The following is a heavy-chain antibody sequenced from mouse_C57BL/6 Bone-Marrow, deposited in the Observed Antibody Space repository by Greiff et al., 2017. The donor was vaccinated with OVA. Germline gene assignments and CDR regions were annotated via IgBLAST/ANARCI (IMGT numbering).Heavy chain of an antibody. J-gene: IGHJ3*01. CDR2: IDPANGNT. Sequence: EVQLQQSVAELVRPGASVKLSCTASGFNIKNTYMRWVKQRPEQGLEWIGRIDPANGNTKYAPKFQGKATITADTSSNTAYLQLSSLTSEDTAIYYCARDYGSSYAWFAYWGQGTLVTVSA. CDR1: GFNIKNTY. V-gene: IGHV14-3*01. D-gene: IGHD1-1*01. CDR3: ARDYGSSYAWFAY.